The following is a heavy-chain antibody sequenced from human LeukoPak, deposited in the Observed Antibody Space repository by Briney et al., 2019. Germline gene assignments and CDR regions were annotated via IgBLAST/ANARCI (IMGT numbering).Heavy chain of an antibody. CDR1: GGTFSSYA. J-gene: IGHJ3*02. D-gene: IGHD6-19*01. CDR3: AREEQWHKEAFDI. Sequence: ASVKVSCKASGGTFSSYAISWVRQAPGQGLEWMGIINPRDVSTTYAQKFQGRVTMTRDTSTSTVYMELSSLRSEDTAVYYCAREEQWHKEAFDIWGQGTMVTVSS. V-gene: IGHV1-46*01. CDR2: INPRDVST.